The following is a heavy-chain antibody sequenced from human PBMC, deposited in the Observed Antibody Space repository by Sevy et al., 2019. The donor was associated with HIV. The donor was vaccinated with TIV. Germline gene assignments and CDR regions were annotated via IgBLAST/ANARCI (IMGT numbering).Heavy chain of an antibody. CDR1: GFTFNNNA. CDR3: ARDGRYSDV. V-gene: IGHV3-23*01. D-gene: IGHD2-21*01. Sequence: GGSLRLSCVASGFTFNNNAMSWIRQAPGKGLEWVSSVSNTGDSTYYADSVKGRFTISRDNSKNTLYLQMNSLRAEDTAEYYSARDGRYSDVWGKGTTVTVSS. J-gene: IGHJ6*04. CDR2: VSNTGDST.